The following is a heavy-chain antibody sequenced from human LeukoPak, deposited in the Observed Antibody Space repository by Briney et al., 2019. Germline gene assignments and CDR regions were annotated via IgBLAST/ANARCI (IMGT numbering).Heavy chain of an antibody. CDR3: ARSLKSIVGATGWRFYFDY. CDR1: EYTVTELS. D-gene: IGHD1-26*01. J-gene: IGHJ4*02. CDR2: IIPIFGTA. V-gene: IGHV1-69*05. Sequence: SVKVSCKVSEYTVTELSFHWVRQAPGQGLEWKGGIIPIFGTANYAQKFQGRVTITTDESTSTAYMELSSLRSEDTAVYYCARSLKSIVGATGWRFYFDYWGQGTLVTVSS.